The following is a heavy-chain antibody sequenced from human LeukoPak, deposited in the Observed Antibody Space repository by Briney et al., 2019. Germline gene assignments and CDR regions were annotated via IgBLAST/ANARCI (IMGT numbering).Heavy chain of an antibody. V-gene: IGHV5-51*01. D-gene: IGHD2-15*01. J-gene: IGHJ6*03. CDR2: IYPGDSDT. Sequence: GESLKISCKGSGYSFTSYWIGWARQMPGKGLEWMGIIYPGDSDTRYSPSFQGQVTISADKSISTAYLQWSSLKASDTAMYYCAREYCSGGSCYQSTHYYMDVWGKGTTVTVSS. CDR1: GYSFTSYW. CDR3: AREYCSGGSCYQSTHYYMDV.